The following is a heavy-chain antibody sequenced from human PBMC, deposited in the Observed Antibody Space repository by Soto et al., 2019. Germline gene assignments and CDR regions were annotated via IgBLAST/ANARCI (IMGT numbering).Heavy chain of an antibody. CDR3: ARLCSGGSCYSPDAFDI. D-gene: IGHD2-15*01. V-gene: IGHV3-48*01. Sequence: GGSLRLSCAASGFTFSSYSMNWVRQAPGKGLEWVSYISSSSSTIYYADSVKGRFTISRDNAKNPLYLQMNSLRAEDTAVYYCARLCSGGSCYSPDAFDIWGQGTMVTVSS. CDR1: GFTFSSYS. J-gene: IGHJ3*02. CDR2: ISSSSSTI.